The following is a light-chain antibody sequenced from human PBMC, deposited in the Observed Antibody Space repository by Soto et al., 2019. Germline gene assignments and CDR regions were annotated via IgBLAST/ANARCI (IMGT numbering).Light chain of an antibody. V-gene: IGKV1-5*01. J-gene: IGKJ1*01. CDR3: QQYDSYSWT. Sequence: QMTQSPSTLSASAGDTVTITCRASQSISTFLAWYQQKPGKAPKLLIFDASSLKSGVPSRFSGSGSGTEFTLTISRLQPDDFATYYCQQYDSYSWTFGQGTKVDIK. CDR1: QSISTF. CDR2: DAS.